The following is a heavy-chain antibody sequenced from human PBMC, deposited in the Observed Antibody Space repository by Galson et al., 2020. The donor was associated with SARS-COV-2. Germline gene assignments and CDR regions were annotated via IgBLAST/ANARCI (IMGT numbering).Heavy chain of an antibody. D-gene: IGHD3-22*01. CDR2: IYYSGST. V-gene: IGHV4-39*01. J-gene: IGHJ4*02. CDR3: ARHLNWWAVVVIPYYFDY. Sequence: SETLSLTCTVSGGSISSSSYYWGWIRQPPGKGLEWIGSIYYSGSTYYNPSLKSRVTISVDTSKNQFSLKLSSVTAADTAVYYCARHLNWWAVVVIPYYFDYWGQGTLVTVSS. CDR1: GGSISSSSYY.